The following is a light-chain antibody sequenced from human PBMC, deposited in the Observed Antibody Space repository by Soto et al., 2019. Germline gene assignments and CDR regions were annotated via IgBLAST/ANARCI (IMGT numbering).Light chain of an antibody. Sequence: QTVVTQEPSFSVSPGGTVTLTCGLSSGSVSTSYHPSWYQQTPGQAPRTLIYSTNTRSSGVPDRVSGSILVNKAALTITGAQADDESDYYCVLYMGSGIWVFGGGTKLTVL. J-gene: IGLJ3*02. CDR2: STN. V-gene: IGLV8-61*01. CDR1: SGSVSTSYH. CDR3: VLYMGSGIWV.